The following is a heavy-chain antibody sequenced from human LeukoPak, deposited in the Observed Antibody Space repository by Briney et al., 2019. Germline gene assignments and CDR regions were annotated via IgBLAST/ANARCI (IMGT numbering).Heavy chain of an antibody. D-gene: IGHD4-23*01. CDR3: ARLGYGGNSFWFDP. Sequence: SETLSLTCTVSGGSISSYYWSWIRQPPGKGLEWIGYIYTSGSTNYNPSLKSRVTISVDTSKNQFSLKLSSVTAADTAVYYCARLGYGGNSFWFDPWGQGTLVTVSS. V-gene: IGHV4-4*09. CDR2: IYTSGST. J-gene: IGHJ5*02. CDR1: GGSISSYY.